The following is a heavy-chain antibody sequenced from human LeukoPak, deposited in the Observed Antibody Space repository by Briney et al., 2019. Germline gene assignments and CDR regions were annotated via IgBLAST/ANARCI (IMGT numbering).Heavy chain of an antibody. D-gene: IGHD3-22*01. Sequence: GGSLRHSCAASGFSFSTHSMTWVRLAPGKGLEWLSFISISGSSRHYADSVKGRFTISRDNAENSVYLQMNSLRTEDTAVYYCARGGIPHYSDNTGYFFGQFWGQGTRVTVSS. CDR3: ARGGIPHYSDNTGYFFGQF. V-gene: IGHV3-48*04. CDR2: ISISGSSR. J-gene: IGHJ4*02. CDR1: GFSFSTHS.